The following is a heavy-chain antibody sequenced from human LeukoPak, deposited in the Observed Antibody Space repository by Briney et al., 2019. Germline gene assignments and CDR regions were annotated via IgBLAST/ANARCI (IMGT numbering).Heavy chain of an antibody. CDR2: INAGNGNT. V-gene: IGHV1-3*01. CDR1: GYTFTSYA. Sequence: ASVKVSCKASGYTFTSYAMHWVRQAPGHRLEWMGWINAGNGNTKYSQKFQGRVTITRDTSASTAYMELSSLRSEDTAVYYCARRGIVPAARVSWFDPWGQGTLVTVSS. CDR3: ARRGIVPAARVSWFDP. J-gene: IGHJ5*02. D-gene: IGHD2-2*01.